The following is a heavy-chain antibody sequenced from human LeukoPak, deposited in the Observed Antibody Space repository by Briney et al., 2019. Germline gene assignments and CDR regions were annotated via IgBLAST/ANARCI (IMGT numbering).Heavy chain of an antibody. CDR1: GGSFSGYY. CDR2: INHSGST. V-gene: IGHV4-34*01. J-gene: IGHJ4*02. CDR3: ARTAYDSSDFYRFDY. D-gene: IGHD3-22*01. Sequence: SETLSLTCAVYGGSFSGYYWCWIRHPPRKGLEWIGEINHSGSTNYNPSLKSRVTISVDTSKNQFSLNLSSVTAADTAVYYCARTAYDSSDFYRFDYWGQGTLVTVSS.